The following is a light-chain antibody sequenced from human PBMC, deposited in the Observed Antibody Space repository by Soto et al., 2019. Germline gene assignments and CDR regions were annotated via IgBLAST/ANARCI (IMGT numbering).Light chain of an antibody. CDR2: EGS. CDR3: CSYAGSSTYV. J-gene: IGLJ1*01. V-gene: IGLV2-23*01. CDR1: SSDVGSYNL. Sequence: QSVLTQPASVSGSPGQSITISCTGTSSDVGSYNLVSWYQQHPGKAPKLMIYEGSKRPSGVSNRFSGSESGNTASLTISGLQAEDEADYYCCSYAGSSTYVFGTGTKLTVL.